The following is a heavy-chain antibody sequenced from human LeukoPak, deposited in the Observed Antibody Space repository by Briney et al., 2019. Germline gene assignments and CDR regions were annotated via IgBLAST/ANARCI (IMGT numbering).Heavy chain of an antibody. D-gene: IGHD5/OR15-5a*01. V-gene: IGHV3-33*01. J-gene: IGHJ4*02. CDR1: GFTFSSYG. Sequence: GSLRLSCAASGFTFSSYGMHWVRQAPGKGLEWVAVIWYDGSNKYYADSVKGRFTISRDNSKNTLYLQMNSLRAEDTAVYYCARDSARSTMRPDYWGQGTLVTVSS. CDR3: ARDSARSTMRPDY. CDR2: IWYDGSNK.